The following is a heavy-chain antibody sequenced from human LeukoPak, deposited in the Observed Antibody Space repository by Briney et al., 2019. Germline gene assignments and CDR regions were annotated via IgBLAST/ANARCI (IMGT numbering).Heavy chain of an antibody. CDR3: ARRDYWGYFDQ. V-gene: IGHV4-61*01. CDR1: GGSVSGGNFY. CDR2: IFHSGNT. Sequence: SETLSLTCTVSGGSVSGGNFYWSWIRQPPGKGLEWIGYIFHSGNTNYNPSLKSRVTMSVDTSKSQFSLKLSSVTAADTAVYYCARRDYWGYFDQWGQGTLVTVSS. J-gene: IGHJ4*02. D-gene: IGHD3-16*01.